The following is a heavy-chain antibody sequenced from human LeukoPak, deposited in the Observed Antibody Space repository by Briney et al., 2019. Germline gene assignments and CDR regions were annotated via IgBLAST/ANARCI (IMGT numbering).Heavy chain of an antibody. V-gene: IGHV4-61*02. CDR3: ARDQGGGSGTCGY. D-gene: IGHD3-10*01. CDR2: IYTSGST. Sequence: SETLSLTCTVSGGSISSGSYYWSWIRQPAGKGLEWIGRIYTSGSTNYNPSLKSRVTISVDTSKNQFSLRLSSVTAADTAVYYCARDQGGGSGTCGYWGQGTLVTVSS. CDR1: GGSISSGSYY. J-gene: IGHJ4*02.